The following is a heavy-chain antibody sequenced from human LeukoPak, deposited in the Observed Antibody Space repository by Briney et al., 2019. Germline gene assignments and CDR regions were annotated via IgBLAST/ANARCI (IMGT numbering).Heavy chain of an antibody. V-gene: IGHV3-23*01. Sequence: GGSLRLSCAASGFTFSSYAMSWVRQAPGKGLEWVSAISGSGGSTYYADSVKGRFTISRDNSKNTLYLQMNSLRAEDTAVYYCAKALGGSYLYYYYYGMDVWGQGTTVTVYS. D-gene: IGHD1-26*01. CDR3: AKALGGSYLYYYYYGMDV. J-gene: IGHJ6*02. CDR1: GFTFSSYA. CDR2: ISGSGGST.